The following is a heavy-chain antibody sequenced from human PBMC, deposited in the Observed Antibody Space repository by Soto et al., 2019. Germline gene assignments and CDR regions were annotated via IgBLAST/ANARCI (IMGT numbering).Heavy chain of an antibody. CDR2: LSDRGDTT. J-gene: IGHJ4*02. CDR1: GFTFSYYA. V-gene: IGHV3-23*01. D-gene: IGHD6-19*01. Sequence: GGSLRLSCSASGFTFSYYAMGWVRQAPGKGLEWVSVLSDRGDTTYYADSVKGRFTISRDNSNNALFPQMSSLRDEDTAIYYCAKDARRTDGWYYFDYWGQGALVTVSS. CDR3: AKDARRTDGWYYFDY.